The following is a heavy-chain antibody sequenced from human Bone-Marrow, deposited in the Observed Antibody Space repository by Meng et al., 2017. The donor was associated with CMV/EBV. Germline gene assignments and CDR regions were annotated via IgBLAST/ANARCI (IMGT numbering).Heavy chain of an antibody. CDR3: ATNPKNPDDY. V-gene: IGHV3-21*06. CDR1: GFTFSSYG. CDR2: ISSSSRYK. Sequence: LSLTCAASGFTFSSYGMHWVRQAPGKGLEWVSSISSSSRYKYYADSVKGRFTISRDNAKNSLYLQLDSLRVEDTAVYYCATNPKNPDDYWGQGTLVTVSS. D-gene: IGHD1-14*01. J-gene: IGHJ4*02.